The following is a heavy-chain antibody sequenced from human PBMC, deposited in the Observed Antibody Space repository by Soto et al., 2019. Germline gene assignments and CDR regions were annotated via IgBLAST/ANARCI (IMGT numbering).Heavy chain of an antibody. CDR2: IIPMFDTP. CDR3: ARSGGLDRDFNY. D-gene: IGHD2-15*01. J-gene: IGHJ4*02. Sequence: SVKVSCKASGGTYSSDSFSWVRQAPGQGLEWMGGIIPMFDTPIYAQKFQDRVTITADESTSTAYMQLSSLRSGDTAVYYCARSGGLDRDFNYWGQGSLVTVSS. CDR1: GGTYSSDS. V-gene: IGHV1-69*13.